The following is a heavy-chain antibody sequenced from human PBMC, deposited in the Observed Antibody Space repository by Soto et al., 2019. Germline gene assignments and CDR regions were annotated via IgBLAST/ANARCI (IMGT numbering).Heavy chain of an antibody. CDR1: GYTLTELS. J-gene: IGHJ2*01. D-gene: IGHD3-22*01. Sequence: ASVKVSCKVSGYTLTELSMHWVRQAPGQGLEWMGWINPNSGGTNYAQKFQGWVTMTRDTSISTAYMELSRLRSDDTAVYYCARDSYHYYDSSGYYTTPDWYFDLWGRGTLVTVSS. CDR2: INPNSGGT. CDR3: ARDSYHYYDSSGYYTTPDWYFDL. V-gene: IGHV1-2*04.